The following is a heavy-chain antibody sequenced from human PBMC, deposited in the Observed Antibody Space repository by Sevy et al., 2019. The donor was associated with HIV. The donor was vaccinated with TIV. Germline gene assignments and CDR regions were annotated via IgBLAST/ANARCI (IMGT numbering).Heavy chain of an antibody. CDR1: GGSISGYY. CDR3: VRSRVITGTFDY. V-gene: IGHV4-59*01. D-gene: IGHD1-20*01. CDR2: ISYSGST. Sequence: SETLSLTCTVSGGSISGYYWSWIRQPPGKGLEWIGYISYSGSTNYNPSLKSRVTISVDTSKNEFSRKLSSVTAADTAVYYCVRSRVITGTFDYWGQGTLVTVSS. J-gene: IGHJ4*02.